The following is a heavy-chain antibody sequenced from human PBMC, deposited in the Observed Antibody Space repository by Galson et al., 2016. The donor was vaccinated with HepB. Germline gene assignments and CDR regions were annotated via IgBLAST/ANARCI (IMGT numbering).Heavy chain of an antibody. CDR1: GFTFSRYA. J-gene: IGHJ4*02. CDR3: ARDIGDCSSGTCYSDYLDY. V-gene: IGHV3-23*01. CDR2: ISGSGDRR. Sequence: SLRLSCAASGFTFSRYAMSWVRQAPGKGLEWVSVISGSGDRRHYADSVKGRFIISRDNSKNTVYPQMNSLRVEDTAVYYCARDIGDCSSGTCYSDYLDYWGQGTLVAVSS. D-gene: IGHD2-15*01.